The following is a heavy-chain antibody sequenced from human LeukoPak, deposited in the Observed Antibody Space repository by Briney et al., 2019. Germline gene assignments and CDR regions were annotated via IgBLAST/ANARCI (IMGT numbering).Heavy chain of an antibody. V-gene: IGHV4-59*08. CDR1: GGSISSYY. D-gene: IGHD4-11*01. J-gene: IGHJ5*02. CDR3: ARKGMTPVGNWFDP. CDR2: IYYSGST. Sequence: SETLSLTCTVSGGSISSYYWSWIRQPPGKGLEWIGYIYYSGSTNCNPSLKSRVTISIDTSKNQFSLKLSSVTAADTAVYYCARKGMTPVGNWFDPWGQGTLVTVSS.